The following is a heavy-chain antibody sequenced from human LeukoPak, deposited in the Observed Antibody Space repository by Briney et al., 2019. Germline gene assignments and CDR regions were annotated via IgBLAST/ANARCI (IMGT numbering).Heavy chain of an antibody. Sequence: PSETLSLTCTVSGGSISSSSYYWGWIRQPPGKGLEWIGSIYYSGSTYYNPSLKTRVTISVDTSKSLFSLKLTSVTAADTAVYYCARLNPLGDYSFEHWGQGTLVTVSS. D-gene: IGHD4-17*01. CDR2: IYYSGST. J-gene: IGHJ5*02. CDR1: GGSISSSSYY. CDR3: ARLNPLGDYSFEH. V-gene: IGHV4-39*01.